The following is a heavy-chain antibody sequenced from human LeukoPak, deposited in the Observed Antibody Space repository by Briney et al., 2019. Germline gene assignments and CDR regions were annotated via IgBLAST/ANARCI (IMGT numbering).Heavy chain of an antibody. CDR3: AKSPSQATVTTVYRY. D-gene: IGHD4-11*01. V-gene: IGHV3-48*01. CDR2: ISSDSRTI. CDR1: GFTFSSYS. J-gene: IGHJ4*02. Sequence: GGSLRLSCAASGFTFSSYSMNWVRQAPGKGLEWASYISSDSRTIYYADSVKGRFTISRDNAKNSLYLQMNSLRAEDTAVYYCAKSPSQATVTTVYRYWGQGTLVTVSS.